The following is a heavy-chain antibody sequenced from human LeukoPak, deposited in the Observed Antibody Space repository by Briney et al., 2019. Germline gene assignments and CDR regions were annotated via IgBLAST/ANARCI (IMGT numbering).Heavy chain of an antibody. CDR3: ARGSITVVPAFDI. CDR1: SASVTSHH. CDR2: IFHTGAA. V-gene: IGHV4-59*02. D-gene: IGHD4-23*01. J-gene: IGHJ3*02. Sequence: PSETLSLTCVVSSASVTSHHWAWIRQAPGKGLEWIAYIFHTGAANYNPSLKSRGTISVDTAKNQFSLKLTSVTAADTAVYYCARGSITVVPAFDIWGQGTMVTVSS.